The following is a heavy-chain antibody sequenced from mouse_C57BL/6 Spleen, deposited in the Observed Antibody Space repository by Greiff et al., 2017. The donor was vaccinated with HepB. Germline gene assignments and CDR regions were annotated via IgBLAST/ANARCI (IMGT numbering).Heavy chain of an antibody. J-gene: IGHJ4*01. V-gene: IGHV10-1*01. CDR2: IRSKSNNYAT. D-gene: IGHD6-1*01. CDR1: GFSFNTYA. Sequence: EADGGLVQPKGSLKLSCAASGFSFNTYAMNWVRQAPGKGLEWVARIRSKSNNYATYYADSVKDRFTISRDDSESMLYLQMNNLKTEDTAMYYCVRQGAFWYAMDYWGQGTSVTVSS. CDR3: VRQGAFWYAMDY.